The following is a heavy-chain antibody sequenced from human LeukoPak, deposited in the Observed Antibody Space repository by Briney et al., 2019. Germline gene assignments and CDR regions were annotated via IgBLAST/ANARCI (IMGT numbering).Heavy chain of an antibody. CDR3: ASAVPHYSSSSTGQLDY. V-gene: IGHV1-2*02. D-gene: IGHD6-6*01. J-gene: IGHJ4*02. CDR1: GYTFTGYY. Sequence: GASVKVSCKAPGYTFTGYYMHWVRQAPGQGLEWMGWINPNSGGTNYAQKFQGRVTMTRDTSISTAYMELSRLRSDDTAVYYCASAVPHYSSSSTGQLDYWGQGTLVTVSS. CDR2: INPNSGGT.